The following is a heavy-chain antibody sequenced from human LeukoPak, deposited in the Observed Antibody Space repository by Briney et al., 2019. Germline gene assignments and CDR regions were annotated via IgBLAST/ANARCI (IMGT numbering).Heavy chain of an antibody. V-gene: IGHV4-39*01. Sequence: PSETLSLTCTVSGGSISSSSYYWGWIRQPPGKGLEWIGSLYYSGSTYYNPSLKSRVTISVDTSKNQFSLKLSSVTAADTAVYCCARDYDSSGYYDYWGQGTLVTVSS. CDR1: GGSISSSSYY. D-gene: IGHD3-22*01. J-gene: IGHJ4*02. CDR2: LYYSGST. CDR3: ARDYDSSGYYDY.